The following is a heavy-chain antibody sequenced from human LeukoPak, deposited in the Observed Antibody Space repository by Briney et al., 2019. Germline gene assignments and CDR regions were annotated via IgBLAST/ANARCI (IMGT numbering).Heavy chain of an antibody. V-gene: IGHV3-33*01. CDR1: GFTFSTYT. Sequence: GGSLRLSRAASGFTFSTYTMHWVRQAPGKGLEWVALIRHDGGDKFYADSVKGRFTVSRDNSKNTLYLQMSSLRAEDTAVYFCAREENWNYALTWGRGTLVTVSS. D-gene: IGHD1-7*01. J-gene: IGHJ4*02. CDR2: IRHDGGDK. CDR3: AREENWNYALT.